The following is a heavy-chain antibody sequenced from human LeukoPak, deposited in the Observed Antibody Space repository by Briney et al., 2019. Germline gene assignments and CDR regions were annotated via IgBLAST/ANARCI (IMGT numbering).Heavy chain of an antibody. D-gene: IGHD6-13*01. J-gene: IGHJ4*02. CDR2: MYRGGST. V-gene: IGHV3-66*01. CDR3: ARDGGAAAGY. CDR1: GFTVSNNY. Sequence: PGGSLILSCAASGFTVSNNYMSWVRQAPGKGLEWVSVMYRGGSTYYADSVQGRSTMSRDNSKNTLYLQMNSLRAEDTAVYYCARDGGAAAGYWGQGALVTVSS.